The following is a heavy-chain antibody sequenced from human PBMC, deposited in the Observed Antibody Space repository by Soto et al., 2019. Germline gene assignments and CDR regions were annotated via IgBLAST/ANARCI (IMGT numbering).Heavy chain of an antibody. CDR3: ARSRGYGDLGTDNWFDP. CDR2: IYYSGST. CDR1: GGSISSGDYY. V-gene: IGHV4-30-4*01. D-gene: IGHD4-17*01. Sequence: PSETLSLTCTVSGGSISSGDYYWSWIRQPPGKGLEWIGYIYYSGSTYCNPSLKSRVTISVDTSKNRFSLKLSSVTAADTAVYYCARSRGYGDLGTDNWFDPWGQGTLVTVSS. J-gene: IGHJ5*02.